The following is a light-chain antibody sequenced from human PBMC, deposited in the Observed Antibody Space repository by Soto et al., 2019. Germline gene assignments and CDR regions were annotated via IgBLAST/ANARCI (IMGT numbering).Light chain of an antibody. CDR2: GNS. CDR1: SSNIGAGYD. CDR3: QSYESSLSAL. J-gene: IGLJ1*01. Sequence: QSVLTQPPSVSGAPGQRVTISCTGSSSNIGAGYDVHWYQQFPGTAPKLLIYGNSNRPSGVPDRFSGSKSGTSASLAITGLQAEDEADYYCQSYESSLSALFGTGTKVPVL. V-gene: IGLV1-40*01.